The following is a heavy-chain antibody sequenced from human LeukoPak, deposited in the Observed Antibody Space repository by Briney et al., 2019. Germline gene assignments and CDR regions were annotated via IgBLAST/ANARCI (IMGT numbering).Heavy chain of an antibody. V-gene: IGHV3-23*01. CDR3: AKRGYDYGGPFFDY. D-gene: IGHD4-23*01. CDR2: SGTGGST. CDR1: GFTFSRYA. Sequence: GGSLGLSCAGSGFTFSRYAMSWVRQAPGKGLEWVSTSGTGGSTYYVDSVKGRFTISRDNSKNTVYLQMNSLRAEDTALYYCAKRGYDYGGPFFDYWGQGTLVTVSS. J-gene: IGHJ4*02.